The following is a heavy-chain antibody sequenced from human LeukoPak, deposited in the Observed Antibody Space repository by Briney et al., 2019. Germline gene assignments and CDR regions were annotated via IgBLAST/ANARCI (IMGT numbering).Heavy chain of an antibody. J-gene: IGHJ4*02. V-gene: IGHV4-30-2*01. D-gene: IGHD4-23*01. Sequence: SETLSLTCTVSGGSISSGGYYWSWIRQPPGKGLEWIGYIYHSGSTYYNPSLKSRVTISVDRSKNQFSLKLSSVTAADTAVYYCARSTTVVTPGYFDYWGQGTLVTVSS. CDR3: ARSTTVVTPGYFDY. CDR1: GGSISSGGYY. CDR2: IYHSGST.